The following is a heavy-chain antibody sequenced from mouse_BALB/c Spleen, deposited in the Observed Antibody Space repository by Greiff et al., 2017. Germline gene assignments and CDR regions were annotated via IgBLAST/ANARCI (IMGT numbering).Heavy chain of an antibody. Sequence: EVQLQQSGAELVKPGASVKLSCTASGFNIKDTYMHRVKQRPEQGLEWIGRIDPANGNTKYDPKFQGKATITADTSSNTAYLQLSSLTSEDTAVYYCARPGATGGFAYWGQGTLVTVSA. CDR3: ARPGATGGFAY. D-gene: IGHD3-1*01. V-gene: IGHV14-3*02. CDR2: IDPANGNT. J-gene: IGHJ3*01. CDR1: GFNIKDTY.